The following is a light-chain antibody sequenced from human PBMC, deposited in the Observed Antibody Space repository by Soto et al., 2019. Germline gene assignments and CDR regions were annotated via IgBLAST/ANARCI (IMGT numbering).Light chain of an antibody. V-gene: IGKV3-20*01. CDR3: QQYGSSPRT. CDR2: GAS. J-gene: IGKJ1*01. CDR1: QSVRSD. Sequence: EKVLTQSPPTLSLSSGERATLSCRASQSVRSDLAWYQQKPGQAPRLLNYGASSRATGIPDRFSGSGSGTDFTLTISRLEPEDFAVYYCQQYGSSPRTFGQGTKVDI.